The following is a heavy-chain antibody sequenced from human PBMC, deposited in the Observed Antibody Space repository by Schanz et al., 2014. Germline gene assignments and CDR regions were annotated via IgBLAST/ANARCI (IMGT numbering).Heavy chain of an antibody. Sequence: VQLLQFGGGVVQPGRSLRLSCAASGFTFSTYAMSWVRQAPGKGLEWVSAISGSGGSTYYADSVKGRFTISRDYSKNTLYLQMSSLRAEDTAIYYCAKLSSSGRLAGYFDYWGQGALVTVSS. D-gene: IGHD6-19*01. CDR1: GFTFSTYA. J-gene: IGHJ4*02. CDR3: AKLSSSGRLAGYFDY. V-gene: IGHV3-23*01. CDR2: ISGSGGST.